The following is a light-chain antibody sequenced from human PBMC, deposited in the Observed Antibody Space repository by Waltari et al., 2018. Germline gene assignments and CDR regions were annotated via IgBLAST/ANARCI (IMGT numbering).Light chain of an antibody. J-gene: IGLJ3*02. V-gene: IGLV4-69*01. CDR2: VNSDGSH. CDR1: SWHSSNV. Sequence: QLVVTQSPSASAPLGASVKLTCTLSSWHSSNVIAWLQQRPEKGPRYLMKVNSDGSHRKGDALPERFSGSSSGAERYLTISSLQSDEEADYYCQTGGHGTWVFGGGTKLTVL. CDR3: QTGGHGTWV.